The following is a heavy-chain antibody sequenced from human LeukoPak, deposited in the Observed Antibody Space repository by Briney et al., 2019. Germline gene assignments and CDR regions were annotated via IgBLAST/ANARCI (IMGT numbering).Heavy chain of an antibody. CDR2: IIPIFGTA. Sequence: ASVKVSCKASGGTFSSYAISWLRQAPGQGLEWMGGIIPIFGTANYAQKFQGRVTITADESTSTAYMELSSLRSEDTAVYYRARLYSSGYSNWFDPWGQGTLVTVSS. J-gene: IGHJ5*02. V-gene: IGHV1-69*13. CDR3: ARLYSSGYSNWFDP. D-gene: IGHD3-22*01. CDR1: GGTFSSYA.